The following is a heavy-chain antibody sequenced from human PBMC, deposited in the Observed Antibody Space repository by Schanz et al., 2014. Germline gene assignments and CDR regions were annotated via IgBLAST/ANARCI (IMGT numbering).Heavy chain of an antibody. Sequence: EVHLVESGGGLVQPGGSLRLSCAASGITFSSYTFNWVRQAPGKGLEWVSSISYGTSYIYYAESVKGRFTISRDNAKNSLFLQMNSLRPEDTAIYYCAKNQYDDVEVSSFYFDYWGQGTLVTVSS. CDR1: GITFSSYT. D-gene: IGHD3-10*02. J-gene: IGHJ4*02. CDR2: ISYGTSYI. V-gene: IGHV3-21*04. CDR3: AKNQYDDVEVSSFYFDY.